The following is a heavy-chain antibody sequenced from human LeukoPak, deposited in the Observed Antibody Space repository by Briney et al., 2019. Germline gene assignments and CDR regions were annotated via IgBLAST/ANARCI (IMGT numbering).Heavy chain of an antibody. J-gene: IGHJ6*03. D-gene: IGHD3-3*01. Sequence: ASVKVSCKASGYTFTSYYMHCVRQAPGQGLECMGIITPSGGSTSYAQKFQGRVTMTRDMSTSTVYMELSSLRSEDTAVYYCARDLTVLRFLEWFQPNYYMDVWGKGTTVTVSS. CDR3: ARDLTVLRFLEWFQPNYYMDV. CDR2: ITPSGGST. CDR1: GYTFTSYY. V-gene: IGHV1-46*01.